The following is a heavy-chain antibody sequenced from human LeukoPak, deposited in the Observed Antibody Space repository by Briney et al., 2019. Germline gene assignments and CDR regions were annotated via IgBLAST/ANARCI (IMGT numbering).Heavy chain of an antibody. CDR3: AADLGPHGDHDI. V-gene: IGHV1-58*02. CDR2: IVVGSGNT. J-gene: IGHJ3*02. D-gene: IGHD7-27*01. Sequence: SVKVSCKASGFTFPRSVMQWVRQARGQRLEWIGWIVVGSGNTNYAQKFQERVAITRDTSTSTAYMEMSSLRSEDTTVYYCAADLGPHGDHDIWGQGTMVTVSS. CDR1: GFTFPRSV.